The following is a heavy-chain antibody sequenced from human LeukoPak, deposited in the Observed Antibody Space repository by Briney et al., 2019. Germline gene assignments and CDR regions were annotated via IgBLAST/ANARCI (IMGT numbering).Heavy chain of an antibody. CDR2: INWNGGST. D-gene: IGHD2-2*01. V-gene: IGHV3-20*04. CDR3: ARDDPVSNYYMDV. J-gene: IGHJ6*03. CDR1: GFTFNTYW. Sequence: TGGSLRLSCAVSGFTFNTYWMSWVRQAPGKGLEWVSGINWNGGSTGYADSVKGRFTISRDNAKNSLYLQMNSLRAEDTALYYCARDDPVSNYYMDVWGKGTTVTVSS.